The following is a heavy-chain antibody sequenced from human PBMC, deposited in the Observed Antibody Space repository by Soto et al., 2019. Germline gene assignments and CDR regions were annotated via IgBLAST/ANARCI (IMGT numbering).Heavy chain of an antibody. CDR1: GDSFNDYY. CDR3: ARESGSATATLDYYSFYMHV. J-gene: IGHJ6*03. V-gene: IGHV1-2*04. CDR2: INPNGGVT. Sequence: QVQLVQSGAEVRKPGASVTVSCRSSGDSFNDYYIHWVRQAPGQGFEWMGWINPNGGVTKYAQKFQGWVSMTRDTSIRTVYMQLSRLRSDDTAVYYCARESGSATATLDYYSFYMHVWGTGTTVTVSS. D-gene: IGHD1-26*01.